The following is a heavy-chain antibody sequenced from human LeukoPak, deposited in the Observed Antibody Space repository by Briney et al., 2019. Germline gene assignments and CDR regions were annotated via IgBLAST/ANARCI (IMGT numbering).Heavy chain of an antibody. CDR2: IDPSDSYT. J-gene: IGHJ4*02. D-gene: IGHD3-22*01. Sequence: GESLRISCKGSGYSFTSYWIGWVRQMPGKGLEWMGRIDPSDSYTNYSPSFQGHVTISADKSISTAYLQWSSLKAADTAVYYCARQDYYDSSGYLYWGQGTLVTVSS. CDR1: GYSFTSYW. CDR3: ARQDYYDSSGYLY. V-gene: IGHV5-10-1*01.